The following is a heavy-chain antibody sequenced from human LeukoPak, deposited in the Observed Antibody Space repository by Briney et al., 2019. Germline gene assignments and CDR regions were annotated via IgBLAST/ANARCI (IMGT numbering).Heavy chain of an antibody. CDR2: ISGSGGST. CDR1: GFTFSSYA. J-gene: IGHJ4*02. V-gene: IGHV3-23*01. D-gene: IGHD6-13*01. CDR3: ARDRRPAAEFDY. Sequence: GGSLRLSCAASGFTFSSYAMSWVRQAPGKGLEWVSVISGSGGSTYYADSVKGRFTISRDNSKNTLYLQMNSLRAEDTAVYYCARDRRPAAEFDYWGQGTLVTVSS.